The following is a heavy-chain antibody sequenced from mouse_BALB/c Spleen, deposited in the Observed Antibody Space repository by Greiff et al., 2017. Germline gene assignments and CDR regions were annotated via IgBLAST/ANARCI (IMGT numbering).Heavy chain of an antibody. CDR3: APGNDGYFDV. CDR2: IDPANGNT. CDR1: GFNIKDTY. J-gene: IGHJ1*01. Sequence: VQLQQSGAELVKPGASVKLSCTASGFNIKDTYMHWVKQRPEQGLEWIGRIDPANGNTKYDPKFQGKATITADTSSNTAYLQLSSLTSEDTAVYYCAPGNDGYFDVWGAGTTVTVSS. D-gene: IGHD2-2*01. V-gene: IGHV14-3*02.